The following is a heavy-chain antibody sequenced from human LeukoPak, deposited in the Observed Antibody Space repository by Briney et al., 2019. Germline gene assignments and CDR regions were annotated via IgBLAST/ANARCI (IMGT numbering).Heavy chain of an antibody. D-gene: IGHD3-22*01. CDR2: IYHSGST. Sequence: SGTLSLTCAVSGGSISSSNWWSWVRQPPGKGLEWIGEIYHSGSTNYNPSLKSRVTISVDKSKNQFSLKLSSVTAADTAVYYCASRPPNLGDSSGYGTYFDYWGQGTLVTVSS. J-gene: IGHJ4*02. V-gene: IGHV4-4*02. CDR3: ASRPPNLGDSSGYGTYFDY. CDR1: GGSISSSNW.